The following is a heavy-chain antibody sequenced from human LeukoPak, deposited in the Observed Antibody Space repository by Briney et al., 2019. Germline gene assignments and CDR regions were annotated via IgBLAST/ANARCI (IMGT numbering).Heavy chain of an antibody. D-gene: IGHD3-22*01. Sequence: ASVKVSCKASVYTFTGYYMHWVRQAPGQGLEGMGWINPNSGGTNYAQKFRGRVTMTRDTSISTAYMELSRLRSDDTAVYYCAREQGYYDSSGYYPDYWGQGTLVTVSS. CDR2: INPNSGGT. CDR3: AREQGYYDSSGYYPDY. J-gene: IGHJ4*02. V-gene: IGHV1-2*02. CDR1: VYTFTGYY.